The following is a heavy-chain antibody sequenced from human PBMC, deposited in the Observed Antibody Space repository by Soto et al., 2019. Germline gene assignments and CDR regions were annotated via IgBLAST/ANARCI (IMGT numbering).Heavy chain of an antibody. D-gene: IGHD2-8*01. CDR2: IYHSGST. CDR1: GYSISSGYY. J-gene: IGHJ4*02. V-gene: IGHV4-38-2*01. Sequence: PSETLSLTCAVSGYSISSGYYLAWIRQPPGKGLEWIGSIYHSGSTYYNPSLKSRVTISVDTSKNQFSLKLSSVTAADTAVYYCAGLGTNGVWYWGQGTLVTAPQ. CDR3: AGLGTNGVWY.